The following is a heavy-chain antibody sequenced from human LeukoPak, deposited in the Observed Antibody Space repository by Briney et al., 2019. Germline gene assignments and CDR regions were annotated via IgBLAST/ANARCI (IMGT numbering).Heavy chain of an antibody. J-gene: IGHJ4*02. CDR1: GGSISSYY. CDR2: IYYSGST. Sequence: KSSETLSLTCTVSGGSISSYYWSWIRQPPGKGLEWIGNIYYSGSTNYNPSLKSRVTISVDTSKNQFSLKLSSVTAAATAVYYCASMSAEQWLVRGGWFRYYFDYWGQGTLVTVSS. V-gene: IGHV4-59*08. CDR3: ASMSAEQWLVRGGWFRYYFDY. D-gene: IGHD6-19*01.